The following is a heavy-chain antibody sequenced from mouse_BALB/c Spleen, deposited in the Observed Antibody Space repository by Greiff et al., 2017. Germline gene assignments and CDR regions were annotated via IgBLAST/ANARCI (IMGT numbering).Heavy chain of an antibody. CDR3: TRVDGEYYFDY. CDR2: IYPSDSYT. J-gene: IGHJ2*01. Sequence: QVQLQQSGAELVRPGASVKLSCKASGYTFTSYWINWVKQRPGQGLEWIGNIYPSDSYTNYNQKFKDKATLTVDKSSSTAYMQLSSPTSEDSAVYYCTRVDGEYYFDYWGQGTTLTVSS. V-gene: IGHV1-69*02. D-gene: IGHD2-3*01. CDR1: GYTFTSYW.